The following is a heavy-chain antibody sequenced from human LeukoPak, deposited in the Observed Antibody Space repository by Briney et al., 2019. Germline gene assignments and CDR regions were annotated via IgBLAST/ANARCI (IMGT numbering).Heavy chain of an antibody. V-gene: IGHV4-61*02. CDR3: ASSTWGYDILTGYSSYFDY. CDR2: IYTSGGT. Sequence: SQTLSLTCTVSGGSISSGSHYWSWIRQPAGKGLEWIGRIYTSGGTNYNPPLKSRVTISVDMSKNQFSLKLSSVTAADTAVYFCASSTWGYDILTGYSSYFDYWGQGTLVTVSS. J-gene: IGHJ4*02. CDR1: GGSISSGSHY. D-gene: IGHD3-9*01.